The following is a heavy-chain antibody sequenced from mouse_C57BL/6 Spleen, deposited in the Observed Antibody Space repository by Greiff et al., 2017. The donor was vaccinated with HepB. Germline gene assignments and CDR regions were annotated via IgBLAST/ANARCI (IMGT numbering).Heavy chain of an antibody. CDR3: ARHDYDSPYYAMDY. CDR1: GYTFTDYY. CDR2: IGPGSGST. D-gene: IGHD2-4*01. V-gene: IGHV1-77*01. J-gene: IGHJ4*01. Sequence: QVHVKQSGAELVKPGASVKISCKASGYTFTDYYINWVKQRPGQGLEWIGKIGPGSGSTYYNEKFKGKATLTADKSSSTAYMQLSSLTSEDSAVYFCARHDYDSPYYAMDYWGQGTSVTVSS.